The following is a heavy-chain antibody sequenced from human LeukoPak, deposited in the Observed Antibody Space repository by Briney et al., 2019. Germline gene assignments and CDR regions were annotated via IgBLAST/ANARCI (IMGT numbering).Heavy chain of an antibody. Sequence: RPSETLSLTCAVSGGSISSGGYSWSWIRQPPGKGLEWIGYIYHSGSTYYNPSLKSRVTISVDRSKNQFSLKLSSVTAADTAVYYCARDTMVRGVTDWGQGTLVTVSS. D-gene: IGHD3-10*01. V-gene: IGHV4-30-2*01. CDR1: GGSISSGGYS. CDR3: ARDTMVRGVTD. J-gene: IGHJ4*02. CDR2: IYHSGST.